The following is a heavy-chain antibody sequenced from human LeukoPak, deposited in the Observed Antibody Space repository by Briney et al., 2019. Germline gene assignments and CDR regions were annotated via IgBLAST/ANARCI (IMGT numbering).Heavy chain of an antibody. D-gene: IGHD6-13*01. CDR3: AKDSLGGSSWYVPTILDH. Sequence: GGSLRLSCAGSGFSFSSYGMHWVRQAPGNGLEWMAFIRSDGSNKYYADSVKGRFTISRDNSKNTLYLQMNSLRADDTAVYYCAKDSLGGSSWYVPTILDHWGQGTLVTVSS. CDR1: GFSFSSYG. CDR2: IRSDGSNK. J-gene: IGHJ4*02. V-gene: IGHV3-30*02.